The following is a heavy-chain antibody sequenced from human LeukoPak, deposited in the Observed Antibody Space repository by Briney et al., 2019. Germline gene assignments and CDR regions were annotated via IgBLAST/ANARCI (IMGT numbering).Heavy chain of an antibody. D-gene: IGHD5-24*01. J-gene: IGHJ3*02. Sequence: GGSLRLSCAASGFTFSSYAMSWVRQAPGKGLEWVSNISGSGGSTYYADSVKGRFTISRDNSKNTLYLQMNSLRAEDTAVYYCARMIRRDQAFDIWGQGTMVTVSS. CDR3: ARMIRRDQAFDI. V-gene: IGHV3-23*01. CDR1: GFTFSSYA. CDR2: ISGSGGST.